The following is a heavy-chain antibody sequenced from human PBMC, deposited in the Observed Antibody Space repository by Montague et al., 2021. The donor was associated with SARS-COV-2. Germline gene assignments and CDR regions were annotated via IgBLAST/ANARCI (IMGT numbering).Heavy chain of an antibody. CDR1: GGSFSGYY. Sequence: SETLSLTCAVYGGSFSGYYWSWIRQPPGKGLEWIGEINHSGSTNYNPSLKSRVTISVDTSKNQFSLKVSSVTAADTAMYYCTREGYQVLWSDYYYYGMDVWGQGATVTVSS. CDR2: INHSGST. D-gene: IGHD2-2*01. V-gene: IGHV4-34*01. CDR3: TREGYQVLWSDYYYYGMDV. J-gene: IGHJ6*02.